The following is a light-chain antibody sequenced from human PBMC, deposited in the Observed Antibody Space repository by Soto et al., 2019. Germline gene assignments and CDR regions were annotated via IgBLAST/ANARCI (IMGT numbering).Light chain of an antibody. CDR1: QSVSSY. J-gene: IGKJ1*01. CDR2: DAS. CDR3: QQRSNWPKT. Sequence: EMCLTQSPATLSLSPGERTTLSCRASQSVSSYLAWYQQKPGQAPRLLIYDASNRATGIPARFSGSGSGTDFTLTISSLEPEDFAVYYCQQRSNWPKTFGQGT. V-gene: IGKV3-11*01.